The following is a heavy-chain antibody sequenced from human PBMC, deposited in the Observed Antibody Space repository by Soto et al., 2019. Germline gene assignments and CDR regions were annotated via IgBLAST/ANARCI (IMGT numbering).Heavy chain of an antibody. CDR2: ISGSGGNK. Sequence: GGSLRLSCAASGFTFSSYAMSWVRQAPGKGLERVSTISGSGGNKYYAESVKGRFTISRDNSKNTLYLQINSLRAEDTAVYYCANHRGTTGTTRLEFDYWGQGTLVTVSS. J-gene: IGHJ4*02. D-gene: IGHD1-1*01. CDR3: ANHRGTTGTTRLEFDY. CDR1: GFTFSSYA. V-gene: IGHV3-23*01.